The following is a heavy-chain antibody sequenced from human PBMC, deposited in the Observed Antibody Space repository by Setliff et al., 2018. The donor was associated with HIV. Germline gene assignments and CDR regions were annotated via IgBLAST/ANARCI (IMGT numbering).Heavy chain of an antibody. Sequence: SETLSLTCTVSGGSISSYYWSWIRQPAGKGLEWIGRIYTSGSTNYNPSLKSRVTMSVDTSKNKFSLKLTSMTAADTAVYYCARGGPASPHWFDPWGQGTLVTVSS. CDR1: GGSISSYY. J-gene: IGHJ5*02. D-gene: IGHD3-16*01. V-gene: IGHV4-4*07. CDR3: ARGGPASPHWFDP. CDR2: IYTSGST.